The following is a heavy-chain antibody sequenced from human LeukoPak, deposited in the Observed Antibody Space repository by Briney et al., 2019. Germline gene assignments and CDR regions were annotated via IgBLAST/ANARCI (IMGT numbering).Heavy chain of an antibody. D-gene: IGHD3-22*01. J-gene: IGHJ4*02. CDR3: ARRYYYDSSGYYYFDY. CDR1: GYSFTSYW. Sequence: GESLKISCKGSGYSFTSYWIGWVRQMPGKGLEWMVIIYPGDSDTRYSPSFQGQVTISADKSISTAYLQWSGLKASDTAMYYCARRYYYDSSGYYYFDYWGQGTLVTVSS. CDR2: IYPGDSDT. V-gene: IGHV5-51*01.